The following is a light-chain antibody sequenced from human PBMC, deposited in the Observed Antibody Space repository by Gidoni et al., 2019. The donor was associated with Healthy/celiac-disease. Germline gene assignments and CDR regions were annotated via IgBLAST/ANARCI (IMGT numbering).Light chain of an antibody. CDR3: SSYTSSSTPRVV. V-gene: IGLV2-14*01. CDR2: EVS. CDR1: SSDVGGYNY. J-gene: IGLJ2*01. Sequence: QSALTQPASVSGSPGQSIPISCTGTSSDVGGYNYVSWYQQHPGNAPKLMIYEVSNRPSGVSNRFSGSKSGNTASLTISGLQAEDEADYYCSSYTSSSTPRVVFGGGTKLTVL.